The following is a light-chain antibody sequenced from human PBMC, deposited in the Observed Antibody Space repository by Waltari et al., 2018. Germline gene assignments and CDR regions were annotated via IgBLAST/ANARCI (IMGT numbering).Light chain of an antibody. CDR3: QHYVRLPAT. J-gene: IGKJ1*01. CDR2: CAS. V-gene: IGKV3-20*01. CDR1: QSVSTA. Sequence: EIVLTQSPCSLSSSPGERVTPSLRASQSVSTALAWYQQKPGQAPRLLSFCASNRATGIPDRFSGSGSETDFSLTISRLEPEDCAVYYCQHYVRLPATFGRGTKVEIK.